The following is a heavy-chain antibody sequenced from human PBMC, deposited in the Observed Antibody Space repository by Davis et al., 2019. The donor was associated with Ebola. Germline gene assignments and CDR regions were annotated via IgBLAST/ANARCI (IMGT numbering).Heavy chain of an antibody. CDR1: GYTFTSYY. D-gene: IGHD4-17*01. CDR2: INPNSGGT. V-gene: IGHV1-2*04. J-gene: IGHJ4*02. CDR3: AREHYGDGSEDFFDY. Sequence: ASVKVSCKASGYTFTSYYMHWVRQAPGQGLEWMGWINPNSGGTNYAQKFQGWVTMTRDTSISTAYMELSRLRSDDTAVYYCAREHYGDGSEDFFDYWGQGTLVTVSS.